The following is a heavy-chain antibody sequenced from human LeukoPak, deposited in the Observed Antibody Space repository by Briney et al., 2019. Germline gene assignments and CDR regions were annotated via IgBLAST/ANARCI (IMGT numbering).Heavy chain of an antibody. CDR1: GFTFIDHY. V-gene: IGHV3-11*01. Sequence: PGGSLRLSCAASGFTFIDHYMTWIRQAPGKGLEWLSYISSRGTTIYYADSVKGRFTISRDNAKNSLYLQMNSLRADDTAVYYCARVGYYDSSGYYYWGQGTLVTVSS. CDR2: ISSRGTTI. J-gene: IGHJ4*02. D-gene: IGHD3-22*01. CDR3: ARVGYYDSSGYYY.